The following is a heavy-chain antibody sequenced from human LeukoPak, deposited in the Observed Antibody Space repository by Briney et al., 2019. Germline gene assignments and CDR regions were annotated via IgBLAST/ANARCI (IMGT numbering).Heavy chain of an antibody. J-gene: IGHJ4*02. D-gene: IGHD1-26*01. CDR1: GGSFSGYY. Sequence: SETLSLTCAVYGGSFSGYYWSWIRQPPGKGLEWIGEINHSGSTNYNPSLKSRVTISVDTSKNQFSRKLSSVTAADTAVYYCARGPMGAPGIDYWGQGTLVTVSS. CDR2: INHSGST. V-gene: IGHV4-34*01. CDR3: ARGPMGAPGIDY.